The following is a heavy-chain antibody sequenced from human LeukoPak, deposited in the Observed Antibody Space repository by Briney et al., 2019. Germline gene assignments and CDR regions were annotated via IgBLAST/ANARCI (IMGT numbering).Heavy chain of an antibody. J-gene: IGHJ4*02. CDR2: ISGSGGST. Sequence: QTGGSLRLSCAASGFTFSSYAMSWVRQAPGKGLEWVSAISGSGGSTYYADSVKGRFTISRDNSKNTLYLQMNSLRAEDTAVYYCAKDPSGPYSSTSYFDYWGQGTLVTVSS. CDR1: GFTFSSYA. V-gene: IGHV3-23*01. D-gene: IGHD6-19*01. CDR3: AKDPSGPYSSTSYFDY.